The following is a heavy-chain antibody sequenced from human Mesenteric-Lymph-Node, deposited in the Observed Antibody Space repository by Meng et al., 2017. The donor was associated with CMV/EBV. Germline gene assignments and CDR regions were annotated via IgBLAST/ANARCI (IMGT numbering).Heavy chain of an antibody. V-gene: IGHV3-7*01. CDR1: GFTFSSYW. J-gene: IGHJ4*02. D-gene: IGHD2-2*01. CDR3: ATRCSTSCYNDY. CDR2: IKQDGSEK. Sequence: GEPLKISCAASGFTFSSYWMSWVRQAPGKGLEWVANIKQDGSEKYYVDSVKGRFTISRDNAKNSLYLQMNSLRAEDTAVYYCATRCSTSCYNDYWGQGTLVTVSS.